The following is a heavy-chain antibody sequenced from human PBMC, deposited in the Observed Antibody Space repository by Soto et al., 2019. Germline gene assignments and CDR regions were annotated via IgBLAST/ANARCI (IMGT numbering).Heavy chain of an antibody. CDR2: ISYDGSNK. CDR3: APHFFGDLGGVDY. Sequence: QVQLVESGGGVVQPGRSLRLSCAASGFTFSSYGMHWVRQAPGKGLEWVAVISYDGSNKYYADSVKGRFTISRDNSKNTLYLQMNSLRAEDTAVYYCAPHFFGDLGGVDYWGQGTLVAVSS. V-gene: IGHV3-30*03. J-gene: IGHJ4*02. D-gene: IGHD3-10*01. CDR1: GFTFSSYG.